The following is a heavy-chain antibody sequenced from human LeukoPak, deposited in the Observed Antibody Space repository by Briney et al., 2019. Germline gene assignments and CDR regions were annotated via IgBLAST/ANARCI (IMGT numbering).Heavy chain of an antibody. Sequence: PGRSLRLSCAASGFTFSSYAMHWVRQAPGKGLEWVSVLYAGGESYYADSVLGRFTISRDNSNNTVFLEMNSLTADDTAVYFCARDSAGNQYSSGNFDLWGQGTLVTVSS. V-gene: IGHV3-53*01. J-gene: IGHJ4*02. CDR2: LYAGGES. CDR1: GFTFSSYA. D-gene: IGHD3-10*01. CDR3: ARDSAGNQYSSGNFDL.